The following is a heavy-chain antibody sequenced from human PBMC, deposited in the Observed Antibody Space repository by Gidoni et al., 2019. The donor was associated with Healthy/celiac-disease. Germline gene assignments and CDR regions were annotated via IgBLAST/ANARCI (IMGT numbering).Heavy chain of an antibody. Sequence: STYYNPSLKSRVTISVDTSKNQFSLKLSSVTAADTAVYYCARPYCSSTSCYRHEWVGFDPWGQGTLVTVSS. V-gene: IGHV4-39*01. D-gene: IGHD2-2*01. CDR2: ST. J-gene: IGHJ5*02. CDR3: ARPYCSSTSCYRHEWVGFDP.